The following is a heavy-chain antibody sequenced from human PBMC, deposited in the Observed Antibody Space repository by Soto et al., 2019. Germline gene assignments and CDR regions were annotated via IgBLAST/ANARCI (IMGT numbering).Heavy chain of an antibody. Sequence: ASVKVSCKASGGTFSSYAISWVRQAPGQGLEWMGGIIPIFGTANYAQKFQGRVTITADESTSTAYMELSSLRSEDTAVYYCAREIVVPAAMFFGWFDPWGQGTLVTVSS. CDR2: IIPIFGTA. CDR1: GGTFSSYA. J-gene: IGHJ5*02. CDR3: AREIVVPAAMFFGWFDP. D-gene: IGHD2-2*01. V-gene: IGHV1-69*13.